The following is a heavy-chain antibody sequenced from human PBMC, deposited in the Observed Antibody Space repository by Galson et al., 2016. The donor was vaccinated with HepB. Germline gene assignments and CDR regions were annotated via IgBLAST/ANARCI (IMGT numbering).Heavy chain of an antibody. D-gene: IGHD2-8*01. V-gene: IGHV3-30*18. Sequence: SLRLSCAASGFTFSNYGIHWVRQAPGKGLEWVALISYDGSNKYYADSVKGRFTISRDNSKNTLYLQMNSLRADDSAVYYCAKDRMVYYYFGMDVWGLGTTVTVSS. CDR2: ISYDGSNK. CDR3: AKDRMVYYYFGMDV. CDR1: GFTFSNYG. J-gene: IGHJ6*02.